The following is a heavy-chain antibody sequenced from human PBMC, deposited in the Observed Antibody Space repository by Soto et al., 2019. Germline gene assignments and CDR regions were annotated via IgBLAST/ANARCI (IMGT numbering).Heavy chain of an antibody. Sequence: QVQLQESGPGLEKPAQTLSLTGTVSGGSIISGGYYWSWIREHPVKGLERIGFIYYSGSTYYNPSLKSRVTISVDTSKNQFSLKLSSVTAADTAVYYCARAPSVLGWSMATSPKGWFDLWGRGTLVTVSS. V-gene: IGHV4-31*03. CDR3: ARAPSVLGWSMATSPKGWFDL. CDR1: GGSIISGGYY. J-gene: IGHJ2*01. D-gene: IGHD5-12*01. CDR2: IYYSGST.